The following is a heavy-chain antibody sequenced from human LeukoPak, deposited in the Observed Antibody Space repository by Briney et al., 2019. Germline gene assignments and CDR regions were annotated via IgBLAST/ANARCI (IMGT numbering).Heavy chain of an antibody. J-gene: IGHJ5*02. D-gene: IGHD2-2*01. CDR2: IYYSGST. V-gene: IGHV4-39*07. CDR1: GGSISSSSYY. CDR3: ARGIVVVPAAMSGYWFDP. Sequence: PSETLSLTCTVSGGSISSSSYYWGWIRQPPGKGLECIGNIYYSGSTYYNPSLKSRVTISVDTSKNQFSLKLSSVTAADTAVYYCARGIVVVPAAMSGYWFDPWGQGTLVTVSS.